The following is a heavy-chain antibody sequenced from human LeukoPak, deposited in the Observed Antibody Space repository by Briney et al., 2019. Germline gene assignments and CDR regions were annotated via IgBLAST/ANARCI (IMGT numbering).Heavy chain of an antibody. CDR3: ARTTMVRGTYYMDV. J-gene: IGHJ6*03. Sequence: PSETLSLTCTVSGGSISSSSYYWGWIRQPPGKGLEWIGSIYYSGSTYYNPSLKSRVTISVDTSKNQFSLKLSSVTAADTAVYYCARTTMVRGTYYMDVWGKGTTVTISS. CDR2: IYYSGST. V-gene: IGHV4-39*07. CDR1: GGSISSSSYY. D-gene: IGHD3-10*01.